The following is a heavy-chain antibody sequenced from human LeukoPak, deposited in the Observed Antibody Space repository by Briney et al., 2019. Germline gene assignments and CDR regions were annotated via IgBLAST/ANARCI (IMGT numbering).Heavy chain of an antibody. V-gene: IGHV1-8*03. CDR3: ATAPMYYYDSSGNN. CDR1: GYTFTSCD. CDR2: MNPNSGNT. Sequence: ASVKVSCKASGYTFTSCDINWVRQATGQGLEWMGWMNPNSGNTGYAQKFQGRVTITRSTSISTAYMELSSLRSEDTAVYYCATAPMYYYDSSGNNWGQGTLVTVSS. D-gene: IGHD3-22*01. J-gene: IGHJ4*02.